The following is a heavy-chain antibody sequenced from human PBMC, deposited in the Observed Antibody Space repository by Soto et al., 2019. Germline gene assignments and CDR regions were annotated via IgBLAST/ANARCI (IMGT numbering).Heavy chain of an antibody. CDR3: VKGRGSYFVYFGLDV. CDR2: IDWNGGST. CDR1: GFTFDDYA. J-gene: IGHJ6*02. D-gene: IGHD1-26*01. V-gene: IGHV3-9*01. Sequence: EVQLVESGGGLVQPGRSLRLSCVASGFTFDDYAMHWVRQTPGKGLEWVSSIDWNGGSTAYADSMKGRFTISRDNARNSLYLQMNSLRPEDTALYYCVKGRGSYFVYFGLDVWGQGTTVTVSS.